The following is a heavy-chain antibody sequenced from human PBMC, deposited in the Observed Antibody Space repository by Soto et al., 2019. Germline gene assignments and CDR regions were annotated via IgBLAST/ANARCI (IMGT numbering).Heavy chain of an antibody. D-gene: IGHD2-15*01. Sequence: SETLSLTCTVSGCSISSGGYYWSWIRQHPGKGLEWIGYIYYSGSTYYNPSLKSRVTISVDTSKNQFSLKLSSVTAADTAVYYCASRYCSGGSCYPMIDYWGQGTLVTVSS. J-gene: IGHJ4*02. CDR1: GCSISSGGYY. CDR3: ASRYCSGGSCYPMIDY. CDR2: IYYSGST. V-gene: IGHV4-31*03.